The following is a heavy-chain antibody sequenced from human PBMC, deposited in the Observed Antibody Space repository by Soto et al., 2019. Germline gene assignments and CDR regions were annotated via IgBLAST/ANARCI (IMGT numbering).Heavy chain of an antibody. V-gene: IGHV3-21*04. D-gene: IGHD2-2*01. Sequence: LRLSCAASGFTFSSNSMNWVRHAAGKGPERVSSMSRSISYIYYADSVKRRFTISRANAKNSLYLQMSSMRPEDTAVYYCARRQTSRYNRYFDSWGQGTLVTVSS. J-gene: IGHJ4*02. CDR3: ARRQTSRYNRYFDS. CDR1: GFTFSSNS. CDR2: MSRSISYI.